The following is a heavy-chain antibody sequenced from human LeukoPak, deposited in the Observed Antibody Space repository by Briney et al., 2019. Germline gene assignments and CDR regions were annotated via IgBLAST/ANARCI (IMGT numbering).Heavy chain of an antibody. V-gene: IGHV4-30-2*01. CDR3: ARAPITMVRGVPQDFDY. CDR2: IYHSGST. D-gene: IGHD3-10*01. Sequence: PSETLSLTCTVSGGSISSGGYYWSWLRQPPGKGLEWIGYIYHSGSTYYNPSLKSRVTISVDRSKNQFSLKLSSVTAADTAVYYCARAPITMVRGVPQDFDYWGQGTLVTVSS. CDR1: GGSISSGGYY. J-gene: IGHJ4*02.